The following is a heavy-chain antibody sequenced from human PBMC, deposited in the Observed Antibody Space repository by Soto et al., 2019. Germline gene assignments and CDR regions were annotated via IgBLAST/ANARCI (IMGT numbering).Heavy chain of an antibody. Sequence: EVQLVESGGGLVQPGRSLRLSCAASGFTFDDYAMHWVRRVPGKGLEWVSSSSWNGNIIGYADSVKGRFTISRDNAKNSLYLQMNSLRPEDTALYYCAKGDPDACCGGGRCYFDSWGQGTLVTVSS. CDR2: SSWNGNII. V-gene: IGHV3-9*01. J-gene: IGHJ4*02. D-gene: IGHD2-15*01. CDR1: GFTFDDYA. CDR3: AKGDPDACCGGGRCYFDS.